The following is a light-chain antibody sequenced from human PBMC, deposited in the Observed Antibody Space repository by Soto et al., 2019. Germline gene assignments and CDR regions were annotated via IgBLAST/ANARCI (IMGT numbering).Light chain of an antibody. CDR3: QQYGSSPPYT. CDR2: AAS. V-gene: IGKV3-20*01. Sequence: EIVMTQSPGTLSLSPGERATLSCRASQTINNNFLGWYQQKPGQHPRLLIFAASRRATGIPDRFSGSGSGTDFTLTISRVEPGDFGVDHCQQYGSSPPYTFGLGTKLDIK. J-gene: IGKJ2*01. CDR1: QTINNNF.